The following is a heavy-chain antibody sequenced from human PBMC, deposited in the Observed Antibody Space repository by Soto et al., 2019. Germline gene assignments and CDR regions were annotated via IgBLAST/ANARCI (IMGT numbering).Heavy chain of an antibody. J-gene: IGHJ4*02. CDR3: ARLADY. Sequence: QVQLQESGPGLVKPSETLSLTCTVSGGSVTTYYWSWIRQPPGKGLEWIGYIYYSGSTNYNPSLKSRVTISVDTSKNQFSLKLSSVTAADPAVYYCARLADYWGQGTLVTVSS. CDR2: IYYSGST. D-gene: IGHD3-3*02. V-gene: IGHV4-59*02. CDR1: GGSVTTYY.